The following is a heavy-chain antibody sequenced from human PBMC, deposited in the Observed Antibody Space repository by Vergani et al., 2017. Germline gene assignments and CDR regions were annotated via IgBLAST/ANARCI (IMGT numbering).Heavy chain of an antibody. CDR1: GFTFSSYA. Sequence: EVQLLESGGGLVQPGGSLRLSCAASGFTFSSYAMSWVRKAPGKGLEWVSAISGSGGSTYYADSVKGRFTISRDHSKNTLYLQMNSLRAEDTAVYYCAKSPAKTTRGGWFDPWGQGTLVTVSS. J-gene: IGHJ5*02. D-gene: IGHD1-1*01. CDR2: ISGSGGST. V-gene: IGHV3-23*01. CDR3: AKSPAKTTRGGWFDP.